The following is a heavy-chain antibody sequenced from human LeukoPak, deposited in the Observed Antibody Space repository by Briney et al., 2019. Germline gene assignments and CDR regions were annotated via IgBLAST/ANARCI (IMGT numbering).Heavy chain of an antibody. CDR2: ISSSSSYI. J-gene: IGHJ4*02. CDR3: AREVYRLYYYDSSGGFDY. Sequence: GGSLRLSCAASGFTFSSYSMNWVRQAPGKGLEWVSSISSSSSYIYYADSVKGRFTISRDNAKNSLYLQMNSLRAEDTAVYYCAREVYRLYYYDSSGGFDYWGQGTLVTVSS. D-gene: IGHD3-22*01. CDR1: GFTFSSYS. V-gene: IGHV3-21*01.